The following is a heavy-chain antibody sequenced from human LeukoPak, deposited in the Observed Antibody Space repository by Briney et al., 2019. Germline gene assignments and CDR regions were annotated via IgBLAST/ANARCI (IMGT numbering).Heavy chain of an antibody. CDR2: IHPGEYER. D-gene: IGHD5-18*01. CDR3: ASTRSWHRYGYGY. J-gene: IGHJ4*02. V-gene: IGHV5-51*01. CDR1: GYRFTSYW. Sequence: GDSLKISCKASGYRFTSYWIGWVRQMPGKGLEWMGVIHPGEYERRYSPSFEGQVTISAGKSISTAYLQWGSLKASDTAMYYCASTRSWHRYGYGYWGQGTLVTVSS.